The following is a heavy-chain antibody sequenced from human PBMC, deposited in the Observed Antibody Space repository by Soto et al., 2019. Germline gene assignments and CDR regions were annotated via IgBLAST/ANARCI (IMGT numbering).Heavy chain of an antibody. V-gene: IGHV3-15*01. J-gene: IGHJ4*02. D-gene: IGHD3-16*02. Sequence: GGSLRLSCAASGFTFSNAWMTWVRQAPGKGLEWVGRIRSKTNGGTTDFAEPVKGRFTISRDDSANTLYLQMNSLETEDTALYYCTTDPRSLHLGDLSLDYWGQGTLVTVSS. CDR1: GFTFSNAW. CDR2: IRSKTNGGTT. CDR3: TTDPRSLHLGDLSLDY.